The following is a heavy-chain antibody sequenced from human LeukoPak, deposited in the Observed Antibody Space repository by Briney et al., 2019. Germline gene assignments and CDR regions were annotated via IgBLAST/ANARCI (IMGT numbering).Heavy chain of an antibody. Sequence: PGGSLRLSCAAWVFIHRRYWMHCVRQAPGKGLVCVSRINSDGSITTYADSVRGRFTISRDNAKSTLYLQMNSLRAEDTAVYYCASSTQISKYADYWGQGALVTVSS. D-gene: IGHD2-2*01. V-gene: IGHV3-74*01. J-gene: IGHJ4*02. CDR2: INSDGSIT. CDR1: VFIHRRYW. CDR3: ASSTQISKYADY.